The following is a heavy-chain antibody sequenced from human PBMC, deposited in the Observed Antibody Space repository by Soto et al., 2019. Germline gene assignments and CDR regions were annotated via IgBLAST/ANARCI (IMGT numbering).Heavy chain of an antibody. CDR1: GGTPGSQG. CDR3: ARGAMANFDY. V-gene: IGHV1-69*13. D-gene: IGHD5-18*01. J-gene: IGHJ4*02. Sequence: SVKVSCKASGGTPGSQGIAWVRQAPGQGLEWTGGFIAMLGTPTYAKKVQGRATISADESLTSSYLELRSLRSEDTGVYFCARGAMANFDYWGQGTVVTVSS. CDR2: FIAMLGTP.